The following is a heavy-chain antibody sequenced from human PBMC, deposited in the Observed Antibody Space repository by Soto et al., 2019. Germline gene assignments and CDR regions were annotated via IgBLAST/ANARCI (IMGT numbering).Heavy chain of an antibody. D-gene: IGHD3-10*01. V-gene: IGHV1-3*01. CDR3: ARPGSGSYYNTVNNWFDP. Sequence: ASVKVSCKASGYTFTSYAMHWVRQAPGQRLEWMGWINAGNGNTKYSQKFQGRVTITRDTSASTAYMELSSLRSEDTAVYYCARPGSGSYYNTVNNWFDPWGQGTLVTVS. CDR1: GYTFTSYA. CDR2: INAGNGNT. J-gene: IGHJ5*02.